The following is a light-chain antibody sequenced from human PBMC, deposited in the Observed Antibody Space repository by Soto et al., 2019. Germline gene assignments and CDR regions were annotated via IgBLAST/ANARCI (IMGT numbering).Light chain of an antibody. CDR2: KAS. CDR3: QQYNSYPYT. J-gene: IGKJ2*01. CDR1: QSISSW. Sequence: DIQMTQSPSTLSASVGDRVTITCRASQSISSWLAWYQQKPGKAPNLLIYKASSLQSGVPSRFSGGGSGTEFALTITSLQPDDLATYYCQQYNSYPYTFGQGTKLEIK. V-gene: IGKV1-5*03.